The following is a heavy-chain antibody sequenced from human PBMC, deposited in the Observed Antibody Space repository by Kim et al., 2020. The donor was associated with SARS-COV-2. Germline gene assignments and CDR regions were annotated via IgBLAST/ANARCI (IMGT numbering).Heavy chain of an antibody. CDR3: AREPLGPPSRYEY. V-gene: IGHV6-1*01. CDR1: GDFVSTNAAG. Sequence: SQTLSLTCAISGDFVSTNAAGWNWIRQSPSRGLEWLGRTYYKSKWFNDYAVPVKTRITIKLDTSKNHFSLQLDFVTPEDTAVYYCAREPLGPPSRYEYWGQGILVSVSS. CDR2: TYYKSKWFN. J-gene: IGHJ4*02. D-gene: IGHD7-27*01.